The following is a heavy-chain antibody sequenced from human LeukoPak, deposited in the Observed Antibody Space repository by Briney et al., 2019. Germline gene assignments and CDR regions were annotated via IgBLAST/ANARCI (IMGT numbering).Heavy chain of an antibody. V-gene: IGHV3-7*01. Sequence: GGSLRLSCAASGFTFSSYAMSWVRQAPGKGLEWVANIKQDGSEKYYVDSVKGRFTISRDNAKNSLYLQMNSLRAEDTAVYYCARDRDYYDSSGYYLLPPYYYYYYMDVWGKGTTVTISS. CDR1: GFTFSSYA. J-gene: IGHJ6*03. D-gene: IGHD3-22*01. CDR3: ARDRDYYDSSGYYLLPPYYYYYYMDV. CDR2: IKQDGSEK.